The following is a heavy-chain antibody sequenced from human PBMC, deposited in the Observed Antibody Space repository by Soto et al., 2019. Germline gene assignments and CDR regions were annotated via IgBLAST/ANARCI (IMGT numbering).Heavy chain of an antibody. CDR2: ISGSGGST. J-gene: IGHJ5*02. CDR1: GFTFSSYA. Sequence: GGSLRLSCAASGFTFSSYAMSWVRQAPGKGLEWVSAISGSGGSTYYADSVKGRFTISRDNSKNTLYLQMNSLRAEDTAVYYWGKWVNVCGRVYPTWLTPGGKEPLFTVSS. V-gene: IGHV3-23*01. D-gene: IGHD3-16*01. CDR3: GKWVNVCGRVYPTWLTP.